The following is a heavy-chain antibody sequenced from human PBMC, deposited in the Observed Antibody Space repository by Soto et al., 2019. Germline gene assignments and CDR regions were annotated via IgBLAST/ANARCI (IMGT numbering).Heavy chain of an antibody. J-gene: IGHJ6*02. CDR3: VRQGIGNLHGLVDV. D-gene: IGHD3-10*01. Sequence: QVQLQESGPGLVKPSETLSLTRTVSGGSIDGRNCAWIRQPPGKGLEWLGYVYYDGGSSYNPSVNYRPTLSLDTSKGQFSRQLRSVTAADTAVYYCVRQGIGNLHGLVDVWGRGTTVTVSS. V-gene: IGHV4-59*08. CDR1: GGSIDGRN. CDR2: VYYDGGS.